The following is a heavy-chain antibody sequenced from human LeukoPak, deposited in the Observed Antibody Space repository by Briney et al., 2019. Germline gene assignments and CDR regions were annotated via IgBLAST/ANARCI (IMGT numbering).Heavy chain of an antibody. J-gene: IGHJ4*02. CDR1: GGSISSSSYY. Sequence: PSETLSLTCTVSGGSISSSSYYWGWIRQPPGKGLEWIGSIYYSGSTYYNPSLKSRVTISVDTSKNQFSLKLSSVTAADTAVYYCASLRSSYYDFWSGYLTDFDYRGQGTLVTVSS. CDR2: IYYSGST. V-gene: IGHV4-39*01. D-gene: IGHD3-3*01. CDR3: ASLRSSYYDFWSGYLTDFDY.